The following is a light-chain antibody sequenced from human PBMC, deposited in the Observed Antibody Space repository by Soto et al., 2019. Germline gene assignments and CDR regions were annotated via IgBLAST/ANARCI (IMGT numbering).Light chain of an antibody. CDR2: GAS. CDR3: QQYGSSPYT. Sequence: IVLTQSPGTLSLSPGERATLSCRASQSVSSSYLAWYQQKPGQAPRLLIYGASSRATGIPDRFSGSGFGSDFTLTISRLEPEDIAVYYCQQYGSSPYTFGQGTKLEIK. J-gene: IGKJ2*01. CDR1: QSVSSSY. V-gene: IGKV3-20*01.